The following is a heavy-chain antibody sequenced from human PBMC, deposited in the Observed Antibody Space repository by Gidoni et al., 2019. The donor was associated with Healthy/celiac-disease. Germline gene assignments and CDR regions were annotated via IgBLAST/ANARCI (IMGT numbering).Heavy chain of an antibody. CDR1: GYTFTSYA. J-gene: IGHJ4*02. CDR2: INAGNGNT. Sequence: QVQLVQSGAEVKKPGASVKVSCKASGYTFTSYAMHWVRQAPGQRLEWMGWINAGNGNTKYSQKFQGRVTITRDTSASTAYMELSSLRSEDTAVYYCARASGSKGGFDYWGQGTLVTVSS. V-gene: IGHV1-3*01. CDR3: ARASGSKGGFDY. D-gene: IGHD1-26*01.